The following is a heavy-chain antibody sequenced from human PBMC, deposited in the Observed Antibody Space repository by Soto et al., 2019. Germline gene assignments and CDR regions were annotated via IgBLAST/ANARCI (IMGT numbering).Heavy chain of an antibody. V-gene: IGHV4-31*03. J-gene: IGHJ6*02. CDR1: GGSISSGGYY. CDR3: ARGTGSPGYYSYGMDV. Sequence: QVQLQESGPGLVKPSQTLSLTCTVSGGSISSGGYYWSWIRQHPGKGLEWIGYIYYSGSTYYNPSLKSRVTISVDTSKNQFSLKLSSVTAADTAVYYCARGTGSPGYYSYGMDVWGQGTTVTVSS. CDR2: IYYSGST. D-gene: IGHD2-8*02.